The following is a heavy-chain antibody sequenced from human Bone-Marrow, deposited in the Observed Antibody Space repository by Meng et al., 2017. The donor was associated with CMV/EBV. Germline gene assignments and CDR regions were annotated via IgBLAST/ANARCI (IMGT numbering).Heavy chain of an antibody. CDR1: GYTFTSYD. V-gene: IGHV1-8*01. J-gene: IGHJ4*02. Sequence: ASVKVSCKASGYTFTSYDINWVRQATGQGLEWMGWMNPNSGNTGYAQKFQGRVTMTRNTSISTAYMELSSLRSEDTAVYYCARGISLSLRFLEWLPTPYYFDYWDQATLVAFSS. CDR3: ARGISLSLRFLEWLPTPYYFDY. CDR2: MNPNSGNT. D-gene: IGHD3-3*01.